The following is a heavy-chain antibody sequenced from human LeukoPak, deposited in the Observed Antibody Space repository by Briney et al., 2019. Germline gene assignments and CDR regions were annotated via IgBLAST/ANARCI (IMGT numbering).Heavy chain of an antibody. CDR2: ISGSGGST. CDR3: AKDKIRGYSYGAPIDY. V-gene: IGHV3-23*01. D-gene: IGHD5-18*01. Sequence: GGSLRLSCAASGFTFSSYAMSWVRQAPGKGLEWVSAISGSGGSTYYADSVKGRYTISRDNSKNTLYLQMNSLRAEDTAVYYCAKDKIRGYSYGAPIDYWGQGTLVTVSS. CDR1: GFTFSSYA. J-gene: IGHJ4*02.